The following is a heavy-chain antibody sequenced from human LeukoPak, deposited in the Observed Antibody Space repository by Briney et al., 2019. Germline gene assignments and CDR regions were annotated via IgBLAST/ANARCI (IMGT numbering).Heavy chain of an antibody. D-gene: IGHD1-7*01. V-gene: IGHV4-38-2*01. CDR1: GYSISSYYY. CDR3: ARVRNYATGYPDC. CDR2: IYQSGST. Sequence: SETLSLTCAVSGYSISSYYYWGWVRQPPGKGLEWLGTIYQSGSTNYNPSLRSRISISVDTSRNQFSLTLRSVTAADTALYYCARVRNYATGYPDCWGQGTLVTVSS. J-gene: IGHJ4*01.